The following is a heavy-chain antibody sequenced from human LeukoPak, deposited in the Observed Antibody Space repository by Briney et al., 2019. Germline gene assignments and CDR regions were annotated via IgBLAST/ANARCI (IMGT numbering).Heavy chain of an antibody. Sequence: GGSLRLSCAASGFSFSSYGMHWVRQAPGKGLEWVAFIQYDGSNKYYADSVKGRFTISRDNSKNTLYLQMNSLRAEDTAVYYCAKVHDYGDYEVPYYFDYWGQGTLVTVSS. V-gene: IGHV3-30*02. CDR1: GFSFSSYG. CDR3: AKVHDYGDYEVPYYFDY. J-gene: IGHJ4*02. D-gene: IGHD4-17*01. CDR2: IQYDGSNK.